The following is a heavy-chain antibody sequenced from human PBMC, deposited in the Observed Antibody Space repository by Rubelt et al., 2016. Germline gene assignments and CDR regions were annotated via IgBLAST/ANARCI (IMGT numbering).Heavy chain of an antibody. CDR3: AMRDTQPGYGMDV. Sequence: APGKGLEWVSAISGSGGSTYYADSVKGRFTISRDNSKNTLYLQLNNLRAEDAAIYYCAMRDTQPGYGMDVWGQGTTVTVSS. D-gene: IGHD5-18*01. CDR2: ISGSGGST. J-gene: IGHJ6*02. V-gene: IGHV3-23*01.